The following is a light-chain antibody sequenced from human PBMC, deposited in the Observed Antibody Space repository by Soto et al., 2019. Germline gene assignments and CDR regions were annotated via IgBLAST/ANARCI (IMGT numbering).Light chain of an antibody. CDR3: NSYTSSNTYV. CDR1: SSDVGSYNR. V-gene: IGLV2-18*02. Sequence: QSALTQPPSVSGSPGQSVTISCTGTSSDVGSYNRVAWYQQPPGTAPKLMIYEVTNRPSGVPDRFSGSKSGNTASLTISGLQAEDEADYYCNSYTSSNTYVFGTGTKVTGL. CDR2: EVT. J-gene: IGLJ1*01.